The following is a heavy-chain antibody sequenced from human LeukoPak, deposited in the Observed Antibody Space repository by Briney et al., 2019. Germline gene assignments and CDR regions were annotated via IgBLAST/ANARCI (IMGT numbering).Heavy chain of an antibody. CDR3: ARASPLDY. CDR1: GYTFTNFG. Sequence: ASVKVSCKASGYTFTNFGITWVRQAPGQGLEWMGWISPYNGNTNYAENLQHRVTMATDTSTSTAYMELRSLRSDDTAMYYCARASPLDYWGQGTLFTVSS. CDR2: ISPYNGNT. V-gene: IGHV1-18*01. J-gene: IGHJ4*02.